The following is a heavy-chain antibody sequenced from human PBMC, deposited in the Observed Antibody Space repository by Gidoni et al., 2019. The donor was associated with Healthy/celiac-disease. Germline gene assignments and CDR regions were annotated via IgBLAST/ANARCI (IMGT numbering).Heavy chain of an antibody. CDR1: GGSISSYY. CDR3: ARDAAVAGTGWFDP. J-gene: IGHJ5*02. V-gene: IGHV4-4*07. CDR2: IYTSGST. D-gene: IGHD6-19*01. Sequence: QVQLQESGPGLVKPSATLSLTCTVSGGSISSYYWSWIRQPAGKGLEWIGRIYTSGSTNYNPSLKSRVTMSVDTSKNQFSLKLSSVTAADTAVYYCARDAAVAGTGWFDPWGQGTLVTVSS.